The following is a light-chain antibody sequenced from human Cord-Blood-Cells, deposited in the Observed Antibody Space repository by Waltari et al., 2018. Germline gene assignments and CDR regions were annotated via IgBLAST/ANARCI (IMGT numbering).Light chain of an antibody. CDR1: QSVRSSY. J-gene: IGKJ5*01. CDR2: GAS. Sequence: EMLLTQSPGTHSWSPGERATFSSRASQSVRSSYLAWYQQKPGQDPRLLIYGASSRATGIPDRFSGSGSGTDFTLTISRLEPEDFAVSYCQQYGSSPMITFGQGTRLEIK. V-gene: IGKV3-20*01. CDR3: QQYGSSPMIT.